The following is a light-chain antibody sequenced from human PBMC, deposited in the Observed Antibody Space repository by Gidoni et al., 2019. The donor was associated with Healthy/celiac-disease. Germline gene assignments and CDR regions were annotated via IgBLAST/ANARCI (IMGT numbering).Light chain of an antibody. Sequence: EIVLTQSPGTLSLSPGERATLSCRASLSVSSSYVDWYQKKPGQAPRLLIYCASSRATGIPDRFSGSWSGTDFTLTISRLEPEDFAVYYCQQYGSSPALTFGGGTKVEIK. CDR3: QQYGSSPALT. J-gene: IGKJ4*01. V-gene: IGKV3-20*01. CDR2: CAS. CDR1: LSVSSSY.